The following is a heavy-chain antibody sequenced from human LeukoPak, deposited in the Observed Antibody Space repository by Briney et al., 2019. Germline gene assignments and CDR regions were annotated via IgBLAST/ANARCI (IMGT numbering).Heavy chain of an antibody. Sequence: SETLSLTCAVSGGSISSNSYYWGWIRQPPGKGLEWIGSIYYSGSTYYNPSLKSRVTISVDTSKNQFSLKLSSVTAADTAVYYCARDLQSITMVRGVIITGGNYFDYWGQGTLVTVSS. D-gene: IGHD3-10*01. J-gene: IGHJ4*02. V-gene: IGHV4-39*02. CDR2: IYYSGST. CDR1: GGSISSNSYY. CDR3: ARDLQSITMVRGVIITGGNYFDY.